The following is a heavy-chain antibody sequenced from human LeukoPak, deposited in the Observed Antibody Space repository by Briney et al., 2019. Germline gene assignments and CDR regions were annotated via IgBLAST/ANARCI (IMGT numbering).Heavy chain of an antibody. D-gene: IGHD6-6*01. V-gene: IGHV4-39*07. J-gene: IGHJ5*02. Sequence: SETLSLTCTVSGGSISSSSYYWGWIRQPPGKGLEWIGSIYYSGSTYYNPSLKSRVTISVDTSKNQFSLKLSSVTAADTAVYYCATDVKYSSSSRSWFDPWGQGTLVTVSS. CDR3: ATDVKYSSSSRSWFDP. CDR2: IYYSGST. CDR1: GGSISSSSYY.